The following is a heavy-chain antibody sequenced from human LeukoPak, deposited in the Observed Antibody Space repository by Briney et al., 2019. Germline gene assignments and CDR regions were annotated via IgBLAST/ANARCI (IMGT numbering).Heavy chain of an antibody. CDR2: IIPILGIA. Sequence: SVKVSCKASGGTFSSYTISWVRQAPGQGLEWMGRIIPILGIANYAQKFQGRVTITADKTTTTAYMDLSSLRSEDTAVYYGARGIAVAGAPDYWGQGTLVTASS. J-gene: IGHJ4*02. CDR1: GGTFSSYT. D-gene: IGHD6-19*01. V-gene: IGHV1-69*02. CDR3: ARGIAVAGAPDY.